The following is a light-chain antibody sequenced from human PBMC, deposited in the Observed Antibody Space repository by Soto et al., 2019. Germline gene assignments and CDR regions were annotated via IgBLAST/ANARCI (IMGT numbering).Light chain of an antibody. CDR3: QQRSNWPPT. Sequence: IQLTQSPSTLSASVGDRVTITCRASQGIGTALAWYHQRPGNSPDLLVYDASTLQSGVPSRFSGSGSETDFTLTISSLEPEDFAAYYCQQRSNWPPTFGGGTKVEIK. CDR2: DAS. J-gene: IGKJ4*01. V-gene: IGKV1D-13*01. CDR1: QGIGTA.